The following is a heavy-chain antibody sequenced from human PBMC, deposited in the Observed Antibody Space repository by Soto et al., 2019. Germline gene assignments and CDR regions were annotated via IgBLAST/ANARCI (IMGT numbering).Heavy chain of an antibody. CDR2: TYYRSKWYN. CDR1: GDSVSSNSAA. V-gene: IGHV6-1*01. J-gene: IGHJ3*02. CDR3: ARDHRSTVAGTSDAFDI. Sequence: SQTLSLTCVISGDSVSSNSAAWNWIRQSPSRGLEWLGRTYYRSKWYNDYAVSVKSRITINPDTSKNQFSLQLSSVTPEDTAVYYCARDHRSTVAGTSDAFDIWGQGTMVTVSS. D-gene: IGHD6-19*01.